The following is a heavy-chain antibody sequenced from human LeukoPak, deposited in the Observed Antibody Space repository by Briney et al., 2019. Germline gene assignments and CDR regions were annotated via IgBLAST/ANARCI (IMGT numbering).Heavy chain of an antibody. CDR3: ARDRHINSWSNDRFDY. V-gene: IGHV3-21*01. D-gene: IGHD6-13*01. CDR1: EFTFSSYT. CDR2: INSSSSFI. Sequence: GGSLRPSCVASEFTFSSYTMNWVRQAPGKGLEWVSAINSSSSFIYYADSVRGRFTISRVNAENSLYLQMNSLRAEDTAIYYCARDRHINSWSNDRFDYWGQGALVTVSS. J-gene: IGHJ4*02.